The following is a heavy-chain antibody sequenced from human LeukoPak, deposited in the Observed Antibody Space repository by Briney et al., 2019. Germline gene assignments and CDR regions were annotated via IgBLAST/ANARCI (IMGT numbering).Heavy chain of an antibody. V-gene: IGHV3-9*01. Sequence: GGSLRLSCAVSGFSFDDYAMHWVRQAPGKGLEWVSGISWNSGSIGYAESVTGRFTISRDNAKNSLYLQMNSLRAEDTVLYYRATSSREGEDSSGWASFDYWGQGTLVTVSS. CDR3: ATSSREGEDSSGWASFDY. J-gene: IGHJ4*02. CDR2: ISWNSGSI. CDR1: GFSFDDYA. D-gene: IGHD6-19*01.